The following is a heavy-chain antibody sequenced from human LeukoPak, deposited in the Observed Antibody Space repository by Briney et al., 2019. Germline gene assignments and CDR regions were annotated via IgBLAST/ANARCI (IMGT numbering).Heavy chain of an antibody. CDR2: INHSGST. CDR1: GGSFSGYY. V-gene: IGHV4-34*01. D-gene: IGHD6-13*01. CDR3: ARGGIAAADYYFDY. J-gene: IGHJ4*02. Sequence: SETLSLTCAVYGGSFSGYYWSWIRQPPGKGLEWIGEINHSGSTNYNPSLKSRVTISVDTSKIQFSLKLSSVTAADTAVYYCARGGIAAADYYFDYWGQGTLVTVSS.